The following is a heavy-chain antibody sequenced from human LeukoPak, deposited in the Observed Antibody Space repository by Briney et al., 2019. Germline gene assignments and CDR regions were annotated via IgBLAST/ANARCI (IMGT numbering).Heavy chain of an antibody. D-gene: IGHD3-10*01. CDR2: INHSGST. Sequence: SETLSLTCAVYGGSFSGYYWSWIRQPPGKGLEWIGEINHSGSTNYNPSLKSRVTISVDTSKNQFSLKLSSVTAADTAVYYCAVWFGDPTNWFDPWGQGTLVTVSS. CDR1: GGSFSGYY. CDR3: AVWFGDPTNWFDP. V-gene: IGHV4-34*01. J-gene: IGHJ5*02.